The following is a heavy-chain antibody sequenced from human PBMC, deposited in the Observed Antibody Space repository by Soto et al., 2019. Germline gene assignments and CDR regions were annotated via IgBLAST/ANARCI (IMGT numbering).Heavy chain of an antibody. CDR1: VFTFSNYW. V-gene: IGHV3-74*01. CDR3: ATAGSYRFDH. D-gene: IGHD3-10*01. J-gene: IGHJ4*02. Sequence: GWSLRLSCATSVFTFSNYWIHWVRQAPGEGLVWVSRINPDATTINYADSVRGRFTVSRDNAKNTLYLQMNSLRAEDTAVYYCATAGSYRFDHWGQGTLVTVSS. CDR2: INPDATTI.